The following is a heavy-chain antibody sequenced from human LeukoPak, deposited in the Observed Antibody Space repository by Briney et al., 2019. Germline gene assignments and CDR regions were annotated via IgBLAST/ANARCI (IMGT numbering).Heavy chain of an antibody. J-gene: IGHJ4*02. CDR3: ARGRRFLEWLFVY. D-gene: IGHD3-3*01. CDR2: INPNSGGT. CDR1: GHTFTGYY. V-gene: IGHV1-2*02. Sequence: ASVKVSCKASGHTFTGYYMHWVRQAPGRGLEWMGWINPNSGGTNYAQKFQGRVTMTRDTSISTAYMELSRLRSDDTAVYYCARGRRFLEWLFVYWGQGTLVTVSS.